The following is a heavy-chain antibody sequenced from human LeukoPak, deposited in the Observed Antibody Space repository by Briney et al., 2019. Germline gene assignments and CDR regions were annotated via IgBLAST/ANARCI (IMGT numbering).Heavy chain of an antibody. CDR1: GGSISNYY. D-gene: IGHD4-23*01. V-gene: IGHV4-59*08. CDR3: ARHVSGNYFDY. Sequence: PSETLSLTCIVAGGSISNYYWSWIRQSPGKGLEWIGYIYYSGSTNSNPSLKSRVTISVDTSKNQFSLKLSSVTAADTAVYYCARHVSGNYFDYWGQGTLVTVSS. CDR2: IYYSGST. J-gene: IGHJ4*01.